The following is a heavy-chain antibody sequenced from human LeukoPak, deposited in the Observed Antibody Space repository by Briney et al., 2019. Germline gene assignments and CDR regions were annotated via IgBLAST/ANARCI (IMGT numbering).Heavy chain of an antibody. Sequence: ASVKVSCKASGYNFKSYGISWLRQAPGQGLEWMGWISVYNGNTKYAQKFQGRVTMTTDTSTSTAYIELRSLRSDDTAVYYCARGGGYCTSTSCYLGPWFDPWSQGTLVTVSS. CDR1: GYNFKSYG. CDR2: ISVYNGNT. D-gene: IGHD2-2*01. V-gene: IGHV1-18*01. J-gene: IGHJ5*02. CDR3: ARGGGYCTSTSCYLGPWFDP.